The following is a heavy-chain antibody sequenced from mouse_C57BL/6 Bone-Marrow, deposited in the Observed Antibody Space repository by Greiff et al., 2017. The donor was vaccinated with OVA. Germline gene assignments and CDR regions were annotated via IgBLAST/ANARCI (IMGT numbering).Heavy chain of an antibody. D-gene: IGHD1-1*01. J-gene: IGHJ2*01. CDR1: GFTFSSYG. CDR3: ARPYYYGYDY. Sequence: EVKLEESGGDLVKPGGSLKLSCAASGFTFSSYGMSWVRQTPDKRLEWVATISSGGSYTYYPDSVKGQFTISRDNAKNTLYLQMSSLKSDDTAMYYCARPYYYGYDYWGQGTTLTVSS. CDR2: ISSGGSYT. V-gene: IGHV5-6*02.